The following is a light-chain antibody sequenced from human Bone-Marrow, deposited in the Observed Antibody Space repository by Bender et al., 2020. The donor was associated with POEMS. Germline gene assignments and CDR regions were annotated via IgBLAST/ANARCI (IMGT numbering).Light chain of an antibody. CDR1: SSDVGGYNS. Sequence: QSGLTQPASVSGSPGQSVTISCTGTSSDVGGYNSVSWYQQHPGKAPKLVIFDVINRPSGISNRFSGSKSGNTASLTISGLQADDEADYYCSSYTSTNILLFGGGTKLTVL. CDR3: SSYTSTNILL. J-gene: IGLJ2*01. CDR2: DVI. V-gene: IGLV2-14*01.